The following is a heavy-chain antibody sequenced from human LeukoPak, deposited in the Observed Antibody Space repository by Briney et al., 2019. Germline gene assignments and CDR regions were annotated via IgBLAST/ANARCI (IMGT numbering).Heavy chain of an antibody. CDR2: IYSDNT. Sequence: GGSLRLSCTVSGFTVSSNSMSWVRQAPGKGLEWVSFIYSDNTHYSDSVKGRFTISRDNSKNTLYLQMNSLRAEDTAVYYCVREEGSRYYFDYWGQGTLVTVSS. J-gene: IGHJ4*02. CDR3: VREEGSRYYFDY. V-gene: IGHV3-53*01. D-gene: IGHD6-13*01. CDR1: GFTVSSNS.